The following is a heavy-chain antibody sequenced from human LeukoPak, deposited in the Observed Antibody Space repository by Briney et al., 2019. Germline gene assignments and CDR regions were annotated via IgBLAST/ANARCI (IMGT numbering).Heavy chain of an antibody. Sequence: SETLSLTCTVSGGSVTGYYWSWLRQPPGKGLEWIGYIFYSGTTNYNPSLKSRVTISVDTSKNQFSLKLTSVTAADTSVYYCARRFVGAVAAWFDPWGQGTLVTVSS. CDR2: IFYSGTT. V-gene: IGHV4-59*08. J-gene: IGHJ5*02. CDR3: ARRFVGAVAAWFDP. D-gene: IGHD6-19*01. CDR1: GGSVTGYY.